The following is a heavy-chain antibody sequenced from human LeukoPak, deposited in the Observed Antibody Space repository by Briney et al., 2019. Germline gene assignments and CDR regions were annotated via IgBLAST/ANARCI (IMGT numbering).Heavy chain of an antibody. J-gene: IGHJ4*02. Sequence: ASVKVSCKASGYTFTSYDINWVRQATGQGLEWMGWMNPNSGGTNYAQKFQGRVTMTRDTSISTAYMELSRLRSDDTAVYYCARGLTGYSSGWYEGYFDYWGQGTLVTVSS. CDR3: ARGLTGYSSGWYEGYFDY. D-gene: IGHD6-19*01. V-gene: IGHV1-2*02. CDR2: MNPNSGGT. CDR1: GYTFTSYD.